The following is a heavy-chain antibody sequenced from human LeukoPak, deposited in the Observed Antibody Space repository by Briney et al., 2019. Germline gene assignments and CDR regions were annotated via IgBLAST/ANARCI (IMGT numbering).Heavy chain of an antibody. D-gene: IGHD4-17*01. CDR2: IYYSGST. CDR1: GGSISSYY. Sequence: PSETLSLTCTVSGGSISSYYWSWIRQPPGKGLEWIGYIYYSGSTNYNPSLKSRVTISVDTSKNQFSLKLSSVTAADTAAYYCARLGLRSPYYYYYYYMDVWGKGTTVTVSS. CDR3: ARLGLRSPYYYYYYYMDV. V-gene: IGHV4-59*01. J-gene: IGHJ6*03.